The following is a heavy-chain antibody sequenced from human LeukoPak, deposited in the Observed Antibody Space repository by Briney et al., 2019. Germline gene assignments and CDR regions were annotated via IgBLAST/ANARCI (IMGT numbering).Heavy chain of an antibody. CDR1: GFTFSSYS. CDR2: ISSSSSYI. J-gene: IGHJ4*02. V-gene: IGHV3-21*01. D-gene: IGHD2-15*01. CDR3: ARASCSGGSCYLDY. Sequence: GGSLRLSCAASGFTFSSYSMNWVRQAPGKELEWVSSISSSSSYIYYADSVKGRFTISRDNAKNSLYLQMNSLRAEDTAVYYCARASCSGGSCYLDYWGQGTLVTVSP.